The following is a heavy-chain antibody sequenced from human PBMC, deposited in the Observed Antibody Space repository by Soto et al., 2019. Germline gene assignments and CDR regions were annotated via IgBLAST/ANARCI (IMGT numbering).Heavy chain of an antibody. D-gene: IGHD3-22*01. CDR2: ISNSGSVI. V-gene: IGHV3-48*02. CDR3: VRVYDYNTFNL. CDR1: VFSFISYS. J-gene: IGHJ6*01. Sequence: GGSLRLSCASSVFSFISYSMSCVRHSPGKWLEWVSYISNSGSVIHDADSVKGRFTISRDNAKNSLSLQMNSLRDEDTALYYCVRVYDYNTFNLLGQGTAVKVSS.